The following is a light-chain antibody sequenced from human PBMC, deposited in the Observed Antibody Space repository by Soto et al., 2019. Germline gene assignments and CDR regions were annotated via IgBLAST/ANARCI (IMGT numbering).Light chain of an antibody. V-gene: IGLV2-23*02. J-gene: IGLJ1*01. CDR2: EVS. Sequence: QSVLTQPASVSGSPGQSITISCTGTSSDVGNYNLVSWYQHHPGKAPKLMIYEVSKRPSGVSNRFSGSKSGDTASLTISGLQAEDEADYYCCSYAVINYVFGTGTKVTVL. CDR3: CSYAVINYV. CDR1: SSDVGNYNL.